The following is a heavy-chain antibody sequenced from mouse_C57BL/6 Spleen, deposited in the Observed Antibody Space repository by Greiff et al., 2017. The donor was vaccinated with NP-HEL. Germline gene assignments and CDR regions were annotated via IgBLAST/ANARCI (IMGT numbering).Heavy chain of an antibody. D-gene: IGHD1-1*01. CDR1: GYTFTDYY. J-gene: IGHJ4*01. V-gene: IGHV1-26*01. CDR3: ARGGSSYVDAMDY. Sequence: EVQLQQSGPELVKPGASVKISCKASGYTFTDYYMNWVKQSHGKSLEWIGDINPNNGGTSYNQKFKGKATLTVDKSSSTAYMELRSLTSEDSAVYYCARGGSSYVDAMDYWGQGTSVTVSS. CDR2: INPNNGGT.